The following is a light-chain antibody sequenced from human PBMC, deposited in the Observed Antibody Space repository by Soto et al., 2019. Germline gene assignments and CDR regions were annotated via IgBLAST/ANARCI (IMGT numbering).Light chain of an antibody. CDR3: QQSYRTPQA. V-gene: IGKV1-39*01. CDR2: AAS. J-gene: IGKJ1*01. CDR1: QSVIGS. Sequence: DIEIPRSPSSLSACVGDRVTITCRANQSVIGSLNWDQQKPGKVPKLLIYAASSLRSGVPSGFSGSGSGTDFTLAISSLQPEDFATYYCQQSYRTPQAFGQGTKVDIK.